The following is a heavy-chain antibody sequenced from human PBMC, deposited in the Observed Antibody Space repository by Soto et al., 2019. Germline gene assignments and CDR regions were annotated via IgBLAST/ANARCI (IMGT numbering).Heavy chain of an antibody. CDR3: ARQYGSNWYFDL. Sequence: QVQLQESGPGLVKPSQTLSLSCTVSGDSISSGGYYWSWIRQDPRKGLEWIGDIYYSGGPHQNPSLKSRVTISLDTSKNQFSLKLTSVTAADTAVYFCARQYGSNWYFDLWGRGTLVTVSS. CDR1: GDSISSGGYY. V-gene: IGHV4-31*03. J-gene: IGHJ2*01. D-gene: IGHD4-17*01. CDR2: IYYSGGP.